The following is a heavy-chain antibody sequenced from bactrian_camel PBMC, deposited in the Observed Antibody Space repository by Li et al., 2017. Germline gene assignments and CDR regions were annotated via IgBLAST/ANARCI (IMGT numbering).Heavy chain of an antibody. CDR1: GYTSMSGHC. CDR2: IYTGDDTT. D-gene: IGHD3*01. Sequence: HVQLVESGGGSVQAGGSLRLSCLVSGYTSMSGHCMGWFRQAPGKEREVVAIIYTGDDTTNYADSVKGRFTISRDNDKDTLYLQMNNLKIEDTAVYYCALGSSRQATMTARGKGTQVTVS. J-gene: IGHJ4*01. V-gene: IGHV3S54*01.